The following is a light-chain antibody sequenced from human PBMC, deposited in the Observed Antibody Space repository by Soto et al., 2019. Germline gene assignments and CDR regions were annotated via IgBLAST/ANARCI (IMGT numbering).Light chain of an antibody. CDR3: QQYNIWPPWT. V-gene: IGKV3-15*01. CDR2: GAS. Sequence: IVFTQSPGTLSLSPGERATLSCRASQSVSIYLAWYQQRPGQPPRLLIYGASTRATGIPARFSGSGSGTDFTLTISSLQSEDFAVYYCQQYNIWPPWTFGQGTKVDIK. CDR1: QSVSIY. J-gene: IGKJ1*01.